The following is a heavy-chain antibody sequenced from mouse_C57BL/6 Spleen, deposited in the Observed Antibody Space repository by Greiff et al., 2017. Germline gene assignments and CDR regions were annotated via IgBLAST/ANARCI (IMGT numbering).Heavy chain of an antibody. V-gene: IGHV1-82*01. J-gene: IGHJ2*01. CDR1: GYAFSSSW. CDR2: IYPGDGDT. D-gene: IGHD2-5*01. Sequence: QVQLQQSGPELVKPGASVKISCKASGYAFSSSWMNWVKQRPGKGLEWIGRIYPGDGDTKYNGKFKGKATLTADKSSSTAYMQLSSLTSEDSAVYFCARSGYSNYDYWGQGTTLTVSS. CDR3: ARSGYSNYDY.